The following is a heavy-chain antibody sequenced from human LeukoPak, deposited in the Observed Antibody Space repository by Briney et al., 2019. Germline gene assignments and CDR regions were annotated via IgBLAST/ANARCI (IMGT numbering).Heavy chain of an antibody. CDR2: IYYSGSR. V-gene: IGHV4-59*01. D-gene: IGHD3-10*01. J-gene: IGHJ6*02. Sequence: PSETLSLTCTLSGGSISSYYWGWLRQPPGKGLEWIGYIYYSGSRSYNPSLKSRVTISVDTSKNQFSLKLSSVTAADTAVYYCARILWFGESYGMDVWGQGTTVTVSS. CDR1: GGSISSYY. CDR3: ARILWFGESYGMDV.